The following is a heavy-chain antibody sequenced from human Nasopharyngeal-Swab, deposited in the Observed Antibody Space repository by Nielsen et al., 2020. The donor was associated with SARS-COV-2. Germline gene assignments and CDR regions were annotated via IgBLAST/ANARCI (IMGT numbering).Heavy chain of an antibody. V-gene: IGHV4-30-4*08. CDR1: GGSISSYY. Sequence: SETLSLTCTVSGGSISSYYWSWIRQPPGKGLEWIGYIYYSGSTYYNPSLKSRVTISVDTSKNQFSLKLSSVTAADTAVYYCARGVSAEYFQHWGQGTLVTVSS. CDR3: ARGVSAEYFQH. CDR2: IYYSGST. J-gene: IGHJ1*01.